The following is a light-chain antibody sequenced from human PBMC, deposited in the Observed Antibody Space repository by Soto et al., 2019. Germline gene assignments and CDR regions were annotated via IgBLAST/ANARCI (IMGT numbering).Light chain of an antibody. CDR2: EVS. V-gene: IGLV2-23*02. J-gene: IGLJ2*01. CDR1: SSDVGSYNL. CDR3: CSYAGSSTLV. Sequence: QSALTQPASVSGSPVQSITISCTGTSSDVGSYNLVSWYQQHPGKAPKLMIYEVSKRPAGVSNCFSGSKSGNTASLTISGLQAEDEADYYCCSYAGSSTLVFGGGTKLTVL.